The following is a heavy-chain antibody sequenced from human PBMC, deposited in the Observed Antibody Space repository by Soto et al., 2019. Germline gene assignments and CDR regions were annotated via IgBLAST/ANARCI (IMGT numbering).Heavy chain of an antibody. J-gene: IGHJ4*01. CDR3: ARVHVMVVAGSTFDY. V-gene: IGHV4-38-2*02. Sequence: SETLSLTCTFSCYSISSGSYWAWIRQPPGKGPEWIASIYHGGTTFYNPSLKSRITISVDTSNNQFSLKLTSVTAADTAVYYCARVHVMVVAGSTFDYWGHGTLVTVSS. D-gene: IGHD6-19*01. CDR2: IYHGGTT. CDR1: CYSISSGSY.